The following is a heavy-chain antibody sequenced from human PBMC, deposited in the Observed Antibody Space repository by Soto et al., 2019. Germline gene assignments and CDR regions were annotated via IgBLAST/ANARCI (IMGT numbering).Heavy chain of an antibody. J-gene: IGHJ4*02. CDR3: ARVSSCTNGVCYTVVFDY. CDR2: INHSGST. D-gene: IGHD2-8*01. Sequence: PSETLSLTCAVYGGSFSGYYWSWIRQPPGKGLEWIGEINHSGSTNYNPSLKSRVTISVDTSKNQFSLKLSSVTAADTAVYYCARVSSCTNGVCYTVVFDYWGPGTLVTVFS. V-gene: IGHV4-34*01. CDR1: GGSFSGYY.